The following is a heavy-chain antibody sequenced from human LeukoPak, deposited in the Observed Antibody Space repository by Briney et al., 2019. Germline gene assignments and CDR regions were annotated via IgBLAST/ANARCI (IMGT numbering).Heavy chain of an antibody. CDR3: ARGPLIAAAGTW. Sequence: TGGSLRLSCAASGFTFSSYWMSWVRPAPGEGLEWVAKINQDGTEKAYVDSVRGRFTISRDNAKNSLFLQMNSLRAEDTAVYYCARGPLIAAAGTWWGQGTLVTVSS. D-gene: IGHD6-13*01. J-gene: IGHJ4*02. CDR1: GFTFSSYW. V-gene: IGHV3-7*03. CDR2: INQDGTEK.